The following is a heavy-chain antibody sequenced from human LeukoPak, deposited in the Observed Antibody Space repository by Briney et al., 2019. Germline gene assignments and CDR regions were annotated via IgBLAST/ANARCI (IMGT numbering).Heavy chain of an antibody. J-gene: IGHJ3*02. Sequence: SETLSLTCTVSGGSISSSSYYWGWIRQPPGKGLEWIGSIYYSGSTYYNPSLKSRVTISVDTSKNQFSLKLSSVTAADTAVYYCAREGARWEPSFSAFDIWGQGTMVTVSS. CDR1: GGSISSSSYY. CDR3: AREGARWEPSFSAFDI. V-gene: IGHV4-39*07. D-gene: IGHD1-26*01. CDR2: IYYSGST.